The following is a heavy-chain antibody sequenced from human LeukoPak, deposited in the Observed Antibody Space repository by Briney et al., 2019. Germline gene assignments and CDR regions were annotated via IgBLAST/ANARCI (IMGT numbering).Heavy chain of an antibody. Sequence: GGSLGLSCTASGFTFSSYAMSWARQAPGKGLEWVSGISGGGGSTKYADSVKGRVTISRDNSKNMLSLQINSLTAEDTAVYYCAKDRYSSPSSFDYWGQGTLVTVSS. J-gene: IGHJ4*02. CDR1: GFTFSSYA. CDR2: ISGGGGST. CDR3: AKDRYSSPSSFDY. D-gene: IGHD6-6*01. V-gene: IGHV3-23*01.